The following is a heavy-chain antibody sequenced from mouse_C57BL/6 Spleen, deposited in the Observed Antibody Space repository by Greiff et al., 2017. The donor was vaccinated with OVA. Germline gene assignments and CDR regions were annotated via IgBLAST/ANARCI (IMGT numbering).Heavy chain of an antibody. J-gene: IGHJ1*03. CDR3: APAYCSTPYWYFCV. D-gene: IGHD2-5*01. CDR2: VHPTNGTT. V-gene: IGHV1-39*01. Sequence: VQLQQPGPELVKPGASVKISCKASGYSFPDYYMHWVKQRHGKSLEWIGVVHPTNGTTSYNQKLKGKATLTVDQSSRNAYMQLNSLTSDDSAFYDGAPAYCSTPYWYFCVWGTGTTVTVSA. CDR1: GYSFPDYY.